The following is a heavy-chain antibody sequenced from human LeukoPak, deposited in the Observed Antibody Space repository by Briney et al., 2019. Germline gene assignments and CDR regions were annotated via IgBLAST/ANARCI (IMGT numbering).Heavy chain of an antibody. CDR2: IIPIFGTA. V-gene: IGHV1-69*13. D-gene: IGHD3-3*01. CDR3: AIGFWSVYNCSAP. J-gene: IGHJ5*02. Sequence: ASVKVSCKASGGTFSSYAISWLRQAPGQGLEWMGGIIPIFGTANYAHKFQGRVTITADESTSTAYMELSSLRSEDTAVYYCAIGFWSVYNCSAPWAQGTLVTVS. CDR1: GGTFSSYA.